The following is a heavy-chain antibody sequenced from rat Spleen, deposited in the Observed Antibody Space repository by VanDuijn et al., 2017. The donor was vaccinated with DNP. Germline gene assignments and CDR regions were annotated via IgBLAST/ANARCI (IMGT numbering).Heavy chain of an antibody. V-gene: IGHV5-7*01. CDR2: INFDGSNT. CDR1: GFTFDDDN. CDR3: GRLDRGGAY. J-gene: IGHJ3*01. Sequence: EVQLVESGGDLTQPGRSLKLSCAASGFTFDDDNMAWVRQAPKKGLEWVATINFDGSNTFYRDSVKGRFTISRDNAKSILYLHMDSLRSEDTATYYCGRLDRGGAYWGQGTLVTVSS. D-gene: IGHD4-3*01.